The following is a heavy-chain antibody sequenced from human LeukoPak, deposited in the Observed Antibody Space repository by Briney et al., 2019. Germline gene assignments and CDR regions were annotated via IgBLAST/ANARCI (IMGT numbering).Heavy chain of an antibody. CDR2: ISGSGGST. CDR1: GFTFSSYA. Sequence: GGSLRLSCAASGFTFSSYAMSWVRQAPGKGLEWVSAISGSGGSTYYADSVKGRFTISRDNSKNTPYLQMNSLRAEDTAVYYCAKAPRGAVAAGYYFDYWGQGTLVTVSS. CDR3: AKAPRGAVAAGYYFDY. J-gene: IGHJ4*02. V-gene: IGHV3-23*01. D-gene: IGHD2-15*01.